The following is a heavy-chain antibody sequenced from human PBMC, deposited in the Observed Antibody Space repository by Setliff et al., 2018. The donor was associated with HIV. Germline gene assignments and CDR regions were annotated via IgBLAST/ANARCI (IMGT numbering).Heavy chain of an antibody. D-gene: IGHD3-22*01. CDR3: AKGGYYDSTGYYYYYLYYLDE. Sequence: SVTVSCKASGDTFNSYAISWVRQAPGQGLEWMGGVIPIFGTANYAQKFQGRVTITADGSTSTAYMELSSLRSEDTAVYYCAKGGYYDSTGYYYYYLYYLDEWGKGTTVTVSS. CDR2: VIPIFGTA. J-gene: IGHJ6*03. CDR1: GDTFNSYA. V-gene: IGHV1-69*13.